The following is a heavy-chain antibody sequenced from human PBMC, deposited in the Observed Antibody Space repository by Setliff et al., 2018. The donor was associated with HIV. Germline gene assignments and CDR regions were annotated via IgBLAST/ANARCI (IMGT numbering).Heavy chain of an antibody. V-gene: IGHV3-7*03. J-gene: IGHJ4*02. Sequence: GGSLRLSCTASGFAFNTYTMNWVRQAPGKGLEWVANIKQDGSEKYYVDSVKGRFTISRDNAKNSLYLQMNSLRAEDTAVYYCATDRGTYWGQGTLVTVS. D-gene: IGHD1-7*01. CDR1: GFAFNTYT. CDR2: IKQDGSEK. CDR3: ATDRGTY.